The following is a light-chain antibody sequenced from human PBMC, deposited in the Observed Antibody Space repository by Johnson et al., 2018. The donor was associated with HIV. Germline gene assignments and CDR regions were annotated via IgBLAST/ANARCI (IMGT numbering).Light chain of an antibody. Sequence: QSVLTQPPSVSAAPGQKVTISCSGSSSNIGNNYVSWYQQLPGTAPKLLIYENNKRPSGIPDRFSGSKSGTSATLGITGLQTGDEADYYCGTGASSLSADVFGTGTKVTVL. CDR2: ENN. CDR1: SSNIGNNY. CDR3: GTGASSLSADV. J-gene: IGLJ1*01. V-gene: IGLV1-51*02.